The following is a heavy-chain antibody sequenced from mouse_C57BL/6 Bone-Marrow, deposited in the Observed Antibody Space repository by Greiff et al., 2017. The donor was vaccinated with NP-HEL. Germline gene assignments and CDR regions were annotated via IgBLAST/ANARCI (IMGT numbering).Heavy chain of an antibody. CDR1: GYTFTSYW. V-gene: IGHV1-72*01. Sequence: QVQLQQPGAELVKPGASVKLSCKASGYTFTSYWMHWVKQRPGRGLEWIGRIDPNSGGTTYNEKFKSKATLTVDKPSSTAYMQLSSLTSEDSAVYYCARGGDGYTGPPFAYWGQGTLVTVSA. D-gene: IGHD2-3*01. J-gene: IGHJ3*01. CDR3: ARGGDGYTGPPFAY. CDR2: IDPNSGGT.